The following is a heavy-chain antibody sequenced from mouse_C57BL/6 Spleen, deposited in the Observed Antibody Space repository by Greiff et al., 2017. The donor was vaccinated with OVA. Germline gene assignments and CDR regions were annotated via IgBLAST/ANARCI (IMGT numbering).Heavy chain of an antibody. CDR2: IWSGGST. Sequence: VQLQQSGPGLVQPSQRLSITCTVSGFSLTSYVVHWVRQSPGKGLEWLGVIWSGGSTDYNAAFISRLSISKDNSKSQVFFKMNSLQADDTAIYYCARNPLFSGPYYFDYWGQGTTLTVSS. CDR1: GFSLTSYV. V-gene: IGHV2-2*01. J-gene: IGHJ2*01. CDR3: ARNPLFSGPYYFDY. D-gene: IGHD3-2*02.